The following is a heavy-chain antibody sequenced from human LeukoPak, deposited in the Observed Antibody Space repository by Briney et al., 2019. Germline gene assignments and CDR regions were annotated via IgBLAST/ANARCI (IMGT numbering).Heavy chain of an antibody. V-gene: IGHV3-21*01. CDR1: GFTFSSYS. CDR3: ARGMDWYVLYYYYGMDV. D-gene: IGHD3/OR15-3a*01. J-gene: IGHJ6*02. CDR2: ISSSSSYI. Sequence: GGSLRLSCAASGFTFSSYSMNWVRQAPGKGLEWVSSISSSSSYIYYADSVKGRFTISRDNAKNSLYLQMNSLRAEDTAVYYCARGMDWYVLYYYYGMDVWGQGTTVTVSS.